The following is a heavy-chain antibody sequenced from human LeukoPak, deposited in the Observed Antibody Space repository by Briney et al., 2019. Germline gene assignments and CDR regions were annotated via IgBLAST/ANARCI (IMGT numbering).Heavy chain of an antibody. D-gene: IGHD3-10*01. CDR3: AKEVLGFGEGGFDY. V-gene: IGHV3-43D*03. J-gene: IGHJ4*02. CDR2: ISWDGGST. CDR1: GFTFDDYA. Sequence: GGSLRLSCAASGFTFDDYAMHWVRHAPGKGLEWVSLISWDGGSTYYADSVKGRFTISRDNSKNSLYLQMNSLRAEDTALYYCAKEVLGFGEGGFDYWGQGTLVTVSS.